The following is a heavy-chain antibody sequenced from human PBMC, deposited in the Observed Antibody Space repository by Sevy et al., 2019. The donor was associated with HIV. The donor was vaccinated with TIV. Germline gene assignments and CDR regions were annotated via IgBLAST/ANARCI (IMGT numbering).Heavy chain of an antibody. CDR2: VYHSGRP. Sequence: SETLSLTCDVSGYSISSGYVWGWIRQPPGGGLEWIGSVYHSGRPYYNPSLKSRVTISRDTSKNQFSMSVTSVTAADTAVYYCARAPSTNYFDDWGQGTLVTVSS. CDR1: GYSISSGYV. J-gene: IGHJ4*02. CDR3: ARAPSTNYFDD. V-gene: IGHV4-38-2*01.